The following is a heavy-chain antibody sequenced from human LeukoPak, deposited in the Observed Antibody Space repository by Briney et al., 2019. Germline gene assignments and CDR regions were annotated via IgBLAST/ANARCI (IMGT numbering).Heavy chain of an antibody. CDR2: TSSSDSGK. Sequence: GGSLRLSCAASGFTFSSFTMNWVRQAPGKGLEWVAATSSSDSGKYHADSVRGRFTISRDNSKNTVYLQMNSLRAEDAAVYYCAKDMGDIYFDYWGQGTLVTVSS. CDR1: GFTFSSFT. CDR3: AKDMGDIYFDY. J-gene: IGHJ4*02. D-gene: IGHD3-9*01. V-gene: IGHV3-23*01.